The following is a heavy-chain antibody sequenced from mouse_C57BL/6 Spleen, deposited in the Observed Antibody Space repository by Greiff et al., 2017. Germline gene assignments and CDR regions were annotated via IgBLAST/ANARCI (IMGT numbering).Heavy chain of an antibody. D-gene: IGHD2-5*01. CDR1: GFTFSSYA. J-gene: IGHJ2*01. CDR2: ISDGGSYT. Sequence: VQLKESGGGLVKPGGSLKLSCAASGFTFSSYAMSWVRQTPEKRLEWVATISDGGSYTYYPDNVKGRFTISRDNAKNNLYLQMSHLKSEDTAMYYCAREGDSNYDYFDYWGQGTTLTVAS. CDR3: AREGDSNYDYFDY. V-gene: IGHV5-4*01.